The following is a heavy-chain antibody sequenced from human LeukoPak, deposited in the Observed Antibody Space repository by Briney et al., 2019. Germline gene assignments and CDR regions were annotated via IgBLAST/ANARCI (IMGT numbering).Heavy chain of an antibody. V-gene: IGHV3-9*03. D-gene: IGHD3-10*01. CDR3: AKDMSGNTYYGSGSFDY. CDR1: GFAFDDCA. J-gene: IGHJ4*02. CDR2: ISWNSGSI. Sequence: GRSLRLSCAASGFAFDDCAMHWVRQAPGKGLEWVSGISWNSGSIGYADSVKGRFTISRDNAKNSLYLQMNSLRAEDMALYYCAKDMSGNTYYGSGSFDYWGQGTLVTVSS.